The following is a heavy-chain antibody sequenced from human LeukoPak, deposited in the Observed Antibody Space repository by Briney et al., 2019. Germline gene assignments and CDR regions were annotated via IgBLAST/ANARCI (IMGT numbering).Heavy chain of an antibody. Sequence: GGSLRLSCAASGFVSSSYWMTWVRQAPGKGLEWVATINQDGSERFFVDSVKGRFTISRDNAQNSVYLQMNSLRVEDTAVYYCARALDIVATITPIDYWGQGTLVTVSS. V-gene: IGHV3-7*02. CDR2: INQDGSER. CDR3: ARALDIVATITPIDY. D-gene: IGHD5-12*01. J-gene: IGHJ4*02. CDR1: GFVSSSYW.